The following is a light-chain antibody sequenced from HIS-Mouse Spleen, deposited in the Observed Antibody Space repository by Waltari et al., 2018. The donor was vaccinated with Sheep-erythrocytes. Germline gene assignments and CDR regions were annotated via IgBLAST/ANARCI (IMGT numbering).Light chain of an antibody. J-gene: IGLJ2*01. V-gene: IGLV2-23*01. CDR2: EGS. CDR3: QAWDSSTV. CDR1: SSDVGSYNL. Sequence: QSALTQPASMSGSPGQSITISCTGTSSDVGSYNLVSWYQQHPGKAPKLMIYEGSKRPSGVSNRFSGSKSGNTASLTISGLQAEDEADYYCQAWDSSTVFGGGTKLTVL.